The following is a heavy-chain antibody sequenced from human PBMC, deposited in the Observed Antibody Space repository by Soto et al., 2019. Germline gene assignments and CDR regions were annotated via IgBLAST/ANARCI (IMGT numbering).Heavy chain of an antibody. CDR1: GGTFSSYA. D-gene: IGHD3-22*01. CDR3: ASSRLGNYYDSSGYYY. V-gene: IGHV1-69*13. J-gene: IGHJ4*02. CDR2: IIPIFGTA. Sequence: SVKVSCKASGGTFSSYAISWVRQAPGQGLEWMGGIIPIFGTANYAQKFQGRVTITADESTSTAYMELSSLRSEDTAVYYCASSRLGNYYDSSGYYYWGQGTLVTVSS.